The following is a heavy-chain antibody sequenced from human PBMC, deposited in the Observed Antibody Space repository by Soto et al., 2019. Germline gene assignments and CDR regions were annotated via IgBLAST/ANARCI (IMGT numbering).Heavy chain of an antibody. CDR3: ATLHVDTAMVSYGIDV. CDR1: GFTFSSYG. J-gene: IGHJ6*02. Sequence: GGSLRLSCAASGFTFSSYGMHWVRQAPGKGLEWVAVISYDGSNKYYADSVKGRFTISRDNSKNTLYLQMNSLRAEDTAVYYCATLHVDTAMVSYGIDVCGQGTTLTV. V-gene: IGHV3-30*03. D-gene: IGHD5-18*01. CDR2: ISYDGSNK.